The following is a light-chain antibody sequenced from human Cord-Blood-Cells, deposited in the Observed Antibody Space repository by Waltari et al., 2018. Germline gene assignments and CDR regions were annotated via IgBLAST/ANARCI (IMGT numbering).Light chain of an antibody. CDR1: QSGSSSY. Sequence: EIVLTQSPGTLSLSPGERATLSCRASQSGSSSYLAWYQQKPGQAPTLLIYGASRRANGIPVRFSGSGSGTDFTLTISRLEPEDFAVYYCQQYGSSPLTFGPGTKVDIK. V-gene: IGKV3-20*01. CDR3: QQYGSSPLT. J-gene: IGKJ3*01. CDR2: GAS.